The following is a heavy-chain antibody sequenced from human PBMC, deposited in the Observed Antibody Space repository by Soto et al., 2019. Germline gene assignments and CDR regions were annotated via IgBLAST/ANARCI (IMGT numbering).Heavy chain of an antibody. CDR2: VYYTGTT. CDR3: ARNWNLALVPAAYFDS. J-gene: IGHJ4*02. CDR1: NFSVLTSIYY. V-gene: IGHV4-39*01. D-gene: IGHD2-2*01. Sequence: SETLSLTCTVSNFSVLTSIYYWAWIRQPPGKGLEWVGTVYYTGTTYYNPSLQSRVTISIDTSKNQFSLNLNSVTAADTAVYYCARNWNLALVPAAYFDSWGQGTLGTVS.